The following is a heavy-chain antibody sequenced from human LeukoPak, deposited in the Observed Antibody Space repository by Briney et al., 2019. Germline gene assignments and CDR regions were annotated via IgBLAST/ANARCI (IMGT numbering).Heavy chain of an antibody. CDR3: ARGQDYYGSGSYGYYFDY. J-gene: IGHJ4*02. CDR1: GGSISSYY. Sequence: NPSETLSLTCTVSGGSISSYYWSWIRQPPGKGLEWIGSFFYSGSTNYNPSLKSRVTISVDTSKNKFSLKLSSVTAADTALYYCARGQDYYGSGSYGYYFDYWGQGTLVTVSS. CDR2: FFYSGST. V-gene: IGHV4-59*01. D-gene: IGHD3-10*01.